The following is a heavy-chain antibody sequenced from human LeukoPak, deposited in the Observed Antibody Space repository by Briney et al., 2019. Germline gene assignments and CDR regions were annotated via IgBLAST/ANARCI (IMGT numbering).Heavy chain of an antibody. D-gene: IGHD2-2*02. V-gene: IGHV3-53*01. CDR1: GFTVSSNY. Sequence: GGSLRLSCAASGFTVSSNYMSWVRQAPGKGLEWVSVIYSGGSTYYADSVKGRFTISRDNSKNTLYLQMNSLRAEDTAVYYCATLGYCSSTSCYTDWYFDLWGRGTLVTVSS. J-gene: IGHJ2*01. CDR3: ATLGYCSSTSCYTDWYFDL. CDR2: IYSGGST.